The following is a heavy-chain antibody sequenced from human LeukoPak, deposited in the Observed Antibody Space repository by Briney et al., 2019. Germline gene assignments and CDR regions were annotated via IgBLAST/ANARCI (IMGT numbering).Heavy chain of an antibody. CDR3: AKDAGHCSGGSCYRQDY. V-gene: IGHV3-30*18. Sequence: GGSLRLSCAASGFPFSTYGMHWVRQAPGKGPEWVAVISNDGSNKYHAESVRGRFTISRDNSKNTLYLQMNSLRAEDTAVYYCAKDAGHCSGGSCYRQDYWGQGTLVTVSS. D-gene: IGHD2-15*01. CDR2: ISNDGSNK. J-gene: IGHJ4*02. CDR1: GFPFSTYG.